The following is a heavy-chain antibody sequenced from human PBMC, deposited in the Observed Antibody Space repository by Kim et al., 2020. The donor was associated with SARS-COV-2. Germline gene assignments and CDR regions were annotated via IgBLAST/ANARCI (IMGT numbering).Heavy chain of an antibody. CDR2: INPNSGGT. J-gene: IGHJ2*01. V-gene: IGHV1-2*02. D-gene: IGHD2-15*01. CDR1: GYTFTGYY. Sequence: ASVKVSCKASGYTFTGYYMHWVRQAPGQGLEWMGWINPNSGGTNYAQKFQGRVTMTRDTSISTAYMELSRLRSDDTAVYYCARDPWGYSDWYFDLWGRGTLVTVSS. CDR3: ARDPWGYSDWYFDL.